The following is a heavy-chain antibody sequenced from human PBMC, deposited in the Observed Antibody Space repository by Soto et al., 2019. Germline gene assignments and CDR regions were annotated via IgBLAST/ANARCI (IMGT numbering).Heavy chain of an antibody. V-gene: IGHV3-30-3*01. J-gene: IGHJ3*02. CDR1: GLTFSSYA. Sequence: GGSLRLSCAASGLTFSSYAMHWVRQAPGKGLEWVAVISYDGSNKYYAYSVKGRFTISRDNSKNTLYLQMKSLRAEDTAVYYCARDLLTGTYAFDIWGQGTMVTVSS. D-gene: IGHD1-20*01. CDR2: ISYDGSNK. CDR3: ARDLLTGTYAFDI.